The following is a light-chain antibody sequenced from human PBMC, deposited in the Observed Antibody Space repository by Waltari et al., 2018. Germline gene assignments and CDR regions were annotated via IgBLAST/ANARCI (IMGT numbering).Light chain of an antibody. J-gene: IGLJ2*01. CDR3: CSYGVSSTLI. Sequence: QSALTQPASVSGSPGQSITISCPGTRRAVGNYNFFSWYQQRPGKAPKLIIYWVNNWPSGVSNRFSGSKSGNTASLTISGLQAEDEADYYCCSYGVSSTLIFGGGTKLTVL. CDR2: WVN. CDR1: RRAVGNYNF. V-gene: IGLV2-23*02.